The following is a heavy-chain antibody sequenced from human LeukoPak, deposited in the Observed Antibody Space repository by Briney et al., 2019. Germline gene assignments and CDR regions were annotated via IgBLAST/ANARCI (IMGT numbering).Heavy chain of an antibody. D-gene: IGHD2-2*01. CDR1: GFTFSSYW. CDR2: IKQDGSEK. Sequence: GGSLRLSCAASGFTFSSYWMSWVRQAPGKGLEWVANIKQDGSEKYYVDSVKGRFTISRDNAKNSLYLQMNSLRAGDTAVYYCARDDCSSISCYHNWFDPWGQGTLVTVSS. CDR3: ARDDCSSISCYHNWFDP. J-gene: IGHJ5*02. V-gene: IGHV3-7*01.